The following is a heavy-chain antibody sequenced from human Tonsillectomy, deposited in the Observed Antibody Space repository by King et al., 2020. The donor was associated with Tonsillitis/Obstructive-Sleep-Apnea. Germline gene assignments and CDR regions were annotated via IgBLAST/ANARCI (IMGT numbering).Heavy chain of an antibody. V-gene: IGHV3-43*02. CDR3: AKEERITIPGWVGHYYMDV. J-gene: IGHJ6*03. D-gene: IGHD3-3*01. CDR2: ISGDGVST. CDR1: GFIFDDYV. Sequence: VQLVESGGGVVEPGGSLRLSCAASGFIFDDYVMYWVRQAPGKGLEWVSLISGDGVSTYYADSMNGRFTISRDNSKNSLYLQMNSLTTEDTALYYCAKEERITIPGWVGHYYMDVWGKGTTVTVSS.